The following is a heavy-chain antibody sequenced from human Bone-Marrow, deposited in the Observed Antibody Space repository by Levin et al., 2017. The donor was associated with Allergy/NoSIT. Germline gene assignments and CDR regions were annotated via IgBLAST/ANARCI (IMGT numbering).Heavy chain of an antibody. CDR2: FVPDDGEM. D-gene: IGHD1-26*01. V-gene: IGHV1-24*01. J-gene: IGHJ4*02. Sequence: PAASVKVSCKVSGYSLTELSMHWVRQVPGKGLELVGGFVPDDGEMVYPQKFQGRVTTTQDTSTDTAYMELSSLTSEDTAIYFCAAVVLVGPGKGGGYDHWGQGTLVIVSS. CDR3: AAVVLVGPGKGGGYDH. CDR1: GYSLTELS.